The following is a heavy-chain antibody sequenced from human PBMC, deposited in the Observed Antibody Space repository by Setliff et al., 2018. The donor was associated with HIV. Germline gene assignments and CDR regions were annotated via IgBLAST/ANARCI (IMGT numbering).Heavy chain of an antibody. CDR3: ARRELLEYYFDI. V-gene: IGHV4-4*02. CDR2: IYHSGST. Sequence: TSETLSLTCAVSGGSISSSNWWSWVRQPPGKGLEWIGEIYHSGSTNYNPSLKSRVTISVDKSKNQFSLKLSSVTAADTAVYYCARRELLEYYFDIWGQGQWSPSPQ. J-gene: IGHJ3*02. CDR1: GGSISSSNW. D-gene: IGHD1-26*01.